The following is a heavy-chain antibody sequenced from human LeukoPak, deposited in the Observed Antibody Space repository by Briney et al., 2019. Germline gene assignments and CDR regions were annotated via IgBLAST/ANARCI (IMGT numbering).Heavy chain of an antibody. D-gene: IGHD6-6*01. CDR1: GFAFSTYD. CDR3: ARGFVHAFDI. Sequence: PRGSLTVSCAASGFAFSTYDMHWVRQATGKGLEWVSAIGVAGDTYYPGSVKGRFTISRENAKNSLYLQMNSLRAGDTAVYYCARGFVHAFDIWGQGTLGTAPS. J-gene: IGHJ3*02. V-gene: IGHV3-13*04. CDR2: IGVAGDT.